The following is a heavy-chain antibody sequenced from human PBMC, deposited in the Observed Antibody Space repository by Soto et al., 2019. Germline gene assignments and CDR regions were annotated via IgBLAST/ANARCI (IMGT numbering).Heavy chain of an antibody. D-gene: IGHD6-19*01. V-gene: IGHV3-48*02. CDR2: ISSSSSTI. CDR3: ARDYPGSGWHYWFDY. Sequence: PGGSLRLSCAASGFTFSSYSMNWVRQAPGKGLEWVSYISSSSSTIYYADSVKGRFTISRDNAKNSLYLQMNSLRDEDTAVYYFARDYPGSGWHYWFDYWGQGTLVTVSS. CDR1: GFTFSSYS. J-gene: IGHJ4*02.